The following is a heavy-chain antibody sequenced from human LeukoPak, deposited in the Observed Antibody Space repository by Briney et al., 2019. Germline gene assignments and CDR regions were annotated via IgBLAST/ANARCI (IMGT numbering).Heavy chain of an antibody. CDR1: GFTFSSYG. CDR2: ISYDGFDK. V-gene: IGHV3-30*03. Sequence: PGGSLRLSCAASGFTFSSYGMHWVRQAPGKGLEWVAVISYDGFDKYYADSVKGRYSGSRDNSKNTLFLEMDSLRAEDTAVYYCARDRSRDWSGDAFDIWGQGTMVTVSS. D-gene: IGHD3/OR15-3a*01. CDR3: ARDRSRDWSGDAFDI. J-gene: IGHJ3*02.